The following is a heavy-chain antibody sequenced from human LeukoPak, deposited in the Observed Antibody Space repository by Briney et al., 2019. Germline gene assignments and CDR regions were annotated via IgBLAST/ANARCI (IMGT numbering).Heavy chain of an antibody. J-gene: IGHJ6*03. D-gene: IGHD5-12*01. Sequence: SETLSLTCTVSGGSISSYYWSWIRQPPGKGLEWIGYIYYSGSTNYNPSLKSRVTISVDTSKNQFSLKLSSVTAADTAVYYCARAGWGYDSDYYYYYMDVWGKGTTVTISS. CDR3: ARAGWGYDSDYYYYYMDV. CDR1: GGSISSYY. CDR2: IYYSGST. V-gene: IGHV4-59*01.